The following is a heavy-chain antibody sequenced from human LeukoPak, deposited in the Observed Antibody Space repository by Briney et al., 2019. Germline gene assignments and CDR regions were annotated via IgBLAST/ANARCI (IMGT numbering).Heavy chain of an antibody. CDR2: IYYSGST. CDR1: SGSITNYY. J-gene: IGHJ4*02. CDR3: ARDLAGFDY. Sequence: SETLSLTCTVSSGSITNYYWSWIRQPPGKGLEWIGYIYYSGSTNYNPSLKSRVTISVDTSKNQFSLKLSSVTAADTAVYYCARDLAGFDYWGQGTLVTVSS. V-gene: IGHV4-59*01.